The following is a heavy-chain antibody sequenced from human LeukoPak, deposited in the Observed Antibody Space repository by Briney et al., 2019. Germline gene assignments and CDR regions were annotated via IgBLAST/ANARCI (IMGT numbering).Heavy chain of an antibody. CDR2: IKTDGSDR. J-gene: IGHJ4*02. D-gene: IGHD4-11*01. Sequence: GGSLRLSCVVSGFRFSDYWMHWVRQAPGKGLVWVSGIKTDGSDRRYADFVTGRFTISRDNAKNTLFLQMNSLRAEDTAVYYCIRDFLTVTTNDYWGQGTLVTVSS. CDR1: GFRFSDYW. CDR3: IRDFLTVTTNDY. V-gene: IGHV3-74*01.